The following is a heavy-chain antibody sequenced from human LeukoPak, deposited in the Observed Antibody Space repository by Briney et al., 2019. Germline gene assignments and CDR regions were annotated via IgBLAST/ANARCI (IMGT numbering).Heavy chain of an antibody. J-gene: IGHJ5*02. CDR2: LYYTGTT. CDR1: GGSINSSSYY. V-gene: IGHV4-39*01. Sequence: PSETLSLTCTVSGGSINSSSYYWGWLRQPPGKGLEWIGSLYYTGTTYYNPSLKSRVTISVDTSKNQFSLRLTSVTAGDTAVYYCARLTSSTYYWFDPWGQGTLVTVSA. D-gene: IGHD4/OR15-4a*01. CDR3: ARLTSSTYYWFDP.